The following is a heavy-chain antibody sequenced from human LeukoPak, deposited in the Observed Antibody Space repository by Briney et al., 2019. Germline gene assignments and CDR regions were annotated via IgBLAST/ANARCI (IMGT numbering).Heavy chain of an antibody. Sequence: GGSLRLSCATSGFSFSFYGMQWVRQAPGKGLEWVAVIWNDGSQKYYGDSVKGRFTISKDNSRKAVNLQMDSLRAEDTAIYYCTRWGAGGLTLDYWGQGVLVTVSS. D-gene: IGHD3-16*01. CDR2: IWNDGSQK. CDR1: GFSFSFYG. V-gene: IGHV3-33*01. CDR3: TRWGAGGLTLDY. J-gene: IGHJ4*02.